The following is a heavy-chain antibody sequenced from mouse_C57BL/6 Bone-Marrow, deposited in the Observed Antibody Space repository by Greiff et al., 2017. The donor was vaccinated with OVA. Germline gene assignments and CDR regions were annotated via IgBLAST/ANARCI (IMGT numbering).Heavy chain of an antibody. Sequence: EVQLQESEGGLVQPGSSMKLSCTASGFTFSDYYMAWVRQVPEKGLEWVANSNYDGSSTYYLDSLKSRFIISRDNAKNILYLQMSSLKSEDTATYYCARLMGGNPWAMDYWGQGTSVTVSS. CDR2: SNYDGSST. CDR1: GFTFSDYY. D-gene: IGHD1-1*02. J-gene: IGHJ4*01. CDR3: ARLMGGNPWAMDY. V-gene: IGHV5-16*01.